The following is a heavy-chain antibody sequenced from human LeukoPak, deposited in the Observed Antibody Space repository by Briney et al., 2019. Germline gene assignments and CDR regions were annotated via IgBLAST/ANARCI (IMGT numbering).Heavy chain of an antibody. CDR3: ARGGFSSNWAFDY. CDR1: GGSISSYY. CDR2: IYYSGST. D-gene: IGHD6-13*01. J-gene: IGHJ4*02. V-gene: IGHV4-59*01. Sequence: SETLSLTCTVSGGSISSYYWSWIRQPPGKGLEWIGYIYYSGSTNYNPSLNSRVTISVDTSKNQFSLKLSSVTAADTAVYYCARGGFSSNWAFDYWGQGTLVTVSS.